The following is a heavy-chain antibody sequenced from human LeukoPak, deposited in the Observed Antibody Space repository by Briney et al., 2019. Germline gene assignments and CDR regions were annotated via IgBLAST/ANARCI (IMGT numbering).Heavy chain of an antibody. J-gene: IGHJ5*02. D-gene: IGHD2-2*02. V-gene: IGHV3-74*01. CDR3: ARLTTGYNRPGSQAWLDP. CDR2: IGPDGSTT. CDR1: ALTFSNHW. Sequence: GGSLRLSCAASALTFSNHWMHWVRQAPGKGLVWVSLIGPDGSTTTYADSVKGRFTISRDNAKNTLYLQMNSLRAEDTAVYYCARLTTGYNRPGSQAWLDPWGQGALVTVSS.